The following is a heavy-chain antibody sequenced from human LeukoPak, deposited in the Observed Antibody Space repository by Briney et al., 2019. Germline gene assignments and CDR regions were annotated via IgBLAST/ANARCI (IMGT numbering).Heavy chain of an antibody. CDR1: GYTFTGYD. CDR2: INPNSGGT. V-gene: IGHV1-2*02. CDR3: ARDRYGDGFAHFDY. J-gene: IGHJ4*02. D-gene: IGHD5-24*01. Sequence: ASVKVSCKASGYTFTGYDMHWVRQAPGQGLEWMGWINPNSGGTNYAQQFQGRVTMTRDTSISTAYMELSRLTSDDTAVYYCARDRYGDGFAHFDYWGQGALVTVSS.